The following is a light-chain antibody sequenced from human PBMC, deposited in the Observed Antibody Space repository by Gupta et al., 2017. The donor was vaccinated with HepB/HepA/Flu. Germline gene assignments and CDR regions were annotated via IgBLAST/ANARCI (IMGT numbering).Light chain of an antibody. CDR1: SSNIGAGDD. Sequence: QSVLTQPPSVSGSPGQRVTLPCTGSSSNIGAGDDVHWYHQRPGTATNLLSYGNSNRPAGGPARCSGSKSGTSASLASTGLQAEDEADYYCQSYDSSLSGSVVFGGGTKLTVL. CDR3: QSYDSSLSGSVV. J-gene: IGLJ2*01. V-gene: IGLV1-40*01. CDR2: GNS.